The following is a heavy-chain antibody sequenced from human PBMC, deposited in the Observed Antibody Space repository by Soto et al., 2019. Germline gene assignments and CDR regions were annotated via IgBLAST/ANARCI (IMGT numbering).Heavy chain of an antibody. Sequence: GGSLRLSCAASGFTFSSSAMSWVRQAPGKGLEWVSAISGSGGAPYYADSVKGRFTISRDNSNNTVCLQMSSLRAEDTAVYYCASSGYYAPQPHAFDIWGQGKMVTVSS. CDR1: GFTFSSSA. J-gene: IGHJ3*02. CDR2: ISGSGGAP. CDR3: ASSGYYAPQPHAFDI. V-gene: IGHV3-23*01. D-gene: IGHD3-10*01.